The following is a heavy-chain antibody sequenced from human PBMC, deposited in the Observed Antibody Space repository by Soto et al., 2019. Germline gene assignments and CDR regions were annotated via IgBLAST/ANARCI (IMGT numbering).Heavy chain of an antibody. CDR1: GFTFTNCV. CDR3: AKVAPGIAAAGTDDAFDI. J-gene: IGHJ3*02. CDR2: ISGSGGST. D-gene: IGHD6-13*01. V-gene: IGHV3-23*01. Sequence: GGSLRLSCAASGFTFTNCVMNWVRQAPGEGLEWVSVISGSGGSTYYADSVKGRFTISRDNSKNTLYLQMNSLRAEDTAVYYCAKVAPGIAAAGTDDAFDIWGQGTMVTVSS.